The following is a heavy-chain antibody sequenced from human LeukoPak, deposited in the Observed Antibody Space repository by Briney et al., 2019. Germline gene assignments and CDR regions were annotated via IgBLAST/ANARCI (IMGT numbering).Heavy chain of an antibody. CDR3: TTDRLGGRNSYVSGRYFEHRGAFWF. CDR2: VKSETDGGTT. V-gene: IGHV3-15*01. Sequence: AGGSLRLSCAASAFSFSDAWMSWVRQAPGKGLEWVGRVKSETDGGTTDYAAPVRGRFTISRDDSQHTLFLQMNSLKTEDTAVYYCTTDRLGGRNSYVSGRYFEHRGAFWFWGQGTLVTVSS. CDR1: AFSFSDAW. J-gene: IGHJ4*02. D-gene: IGHD3-10*01.